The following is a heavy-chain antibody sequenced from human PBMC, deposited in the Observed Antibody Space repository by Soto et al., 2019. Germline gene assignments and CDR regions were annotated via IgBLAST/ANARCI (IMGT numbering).Heavy chain of an antibody. J-gene: IGHJ4*02. CDR1: GFTVYSNY. D-gene: IGHD4-17*01. CDR2: IYSGGST. V-gene: IGHV3-53*01. CDR3: ARDYADYVLGYFDY. Sequence: EVQLVASGGGLIQPGGSPRLSCAASGFTVYSNYMSWVRQAPGKGLEWVSVIYSGGSTYYADSVKGRFTISRDNSKNTLYLHMNSMRAEDTAVYYCARDYADYVLGYFDYWAQGTLVTVSS.